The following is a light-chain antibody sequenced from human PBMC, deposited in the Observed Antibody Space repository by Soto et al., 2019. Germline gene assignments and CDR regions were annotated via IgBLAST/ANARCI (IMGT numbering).Light chain of an antibody. J-gene: IGLJ3*02. CDR3: AAWDDSLSGRWV. CDR1: SRDIGGYNY. V-gene: IGLV2-14*01. Sequence: QSALTQPASVSGSLGRSITIPCSGSSRDIGGYNYVSWYQQYPGKAPKLIIFEVSNRPSGVSNRFSGSKSGSTASLAISGLRSEDEADYYCAAWDDSLSGRWVFGGGTKLTVL. CDR2: EVS.